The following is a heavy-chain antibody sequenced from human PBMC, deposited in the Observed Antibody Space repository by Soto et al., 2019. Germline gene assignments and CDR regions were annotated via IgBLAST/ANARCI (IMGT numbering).Heavy chain of an antibody. V-gene: IGHV4-30-2*01. CDR2: IYHSGST. CDR3: AGGIAARPLGY. CDR1: GGSISSGGYS. Sequence: QLQLQESGSGLVKPSQTLSLTCAVSGGSISSGGYSWSWIRQPPGKGLEWIGYIYHSGSTYYNPSLKSRVTISVDRSKNEFPLKLSSVTAADTAVYYCAGGIAARPLGYWGQGTLVTVSS. J-gene: IGHJ4*02. D-gene: IGHD6-6*01.